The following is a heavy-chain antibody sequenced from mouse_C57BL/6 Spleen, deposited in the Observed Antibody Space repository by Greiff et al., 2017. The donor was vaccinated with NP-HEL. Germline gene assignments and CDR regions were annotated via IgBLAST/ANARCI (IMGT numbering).Heavy chain of an antibody. V-gene: IGHV14-4*01. J-gene: IGHJ2*01. D-gene: IGHD3-3*01. CDR2: IDPENGDT. CDR3: TTGTRDY. CDR1: GFNIKDDY. Sequence: VQLQQSGAELVRPGASVKLSCTASGFNIKDDYMHWVKQRPEQGLEWIGWIDPENGDTEYASKFQGKATITADTSSNTAYLQLSSLTSEDTAVYYCTTGTRDYWGQGTTLTVSS.